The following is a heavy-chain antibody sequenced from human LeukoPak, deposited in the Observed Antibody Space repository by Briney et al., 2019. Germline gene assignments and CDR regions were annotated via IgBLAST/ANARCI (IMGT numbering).Heavy chain of an antibody. CDR3: AKDIKLLDYYHYGMDV. D-gene: IGHD4-23*01. V-gene: IGHV3-9*01. J-gene: IGHJ6*02. CDR2: ISWNSGSI. Sequence: GGSLRLSCAASGFTFDDYAMHWVRQAPGKGLEWVSGISWNSGSIGYADSVKGRFTISRDNAKNSLYLQMNSLRAEDTALYYCAKDIKLLDYYHYGMDVWGQGTTVTVSS. CDR1: GFTFDDYA.